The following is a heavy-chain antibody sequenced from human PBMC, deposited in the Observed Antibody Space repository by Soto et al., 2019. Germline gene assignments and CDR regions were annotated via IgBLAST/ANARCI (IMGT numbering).Heavy chain of an antibody. CDR3: AKDRSGWYEGYYYGMDV. J-gene: IGHJ6*02. CDR1: GVKFSSSA. V-gene: IGHV3-23*01. Sequence: LSEAGRGVKFSSSAMCSVHQNTGKGLEWVSAISGSGGSTYYADSVKGRFTISRDNSKNTLYLQMNSLRAEDTAVYYCAKDRSGWYEGYYYGMDVWGQGTTVTVSS. D-gene: IGHD6-19*01. CDR2: ISGSGGST.